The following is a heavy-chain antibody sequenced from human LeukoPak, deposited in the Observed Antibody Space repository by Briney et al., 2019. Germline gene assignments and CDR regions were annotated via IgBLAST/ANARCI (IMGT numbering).Heavy chain of an antibody. CDR2: INTNTGNP. V-gene: IGHV7-4-1*02. CDR1: GYRFTGFG. Sequence: ASVKVSCKASGYRFTGFGMNWVRQAPGQGLEWMGWINTNTGNPTHAQGFTGRFVFSLDTSVSTAYLEISSLKAEDTAVYYCAIMAVTGTGEFDYWGQGTLVTVSS. CDR3: AIMAVTGTGEFDY. J-gene: IGHJ4*02. D-gene: IGHD6-19*01.